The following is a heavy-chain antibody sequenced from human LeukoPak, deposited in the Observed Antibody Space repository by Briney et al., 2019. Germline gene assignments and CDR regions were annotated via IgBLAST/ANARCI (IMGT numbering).Heavy chain of an antibody. D-gene: IGHD4-17*01. Sequence: ASVKVSCKASGYTFTGYYMHWVRQAPGQGLEWMGWINPNSGGTNYAQKFQGRVTMTRDTSISTAYMELSRLRSDDTAVYYCATDTTTVTPFDYWGQGTLVTVSS. CDR2: INPNSGGT. CDR1: GYTFTGYY. V-gene: IGHV1-2*02. J-gene: IGHJ4*02. CDR3: ATDTTTVTPFDY.